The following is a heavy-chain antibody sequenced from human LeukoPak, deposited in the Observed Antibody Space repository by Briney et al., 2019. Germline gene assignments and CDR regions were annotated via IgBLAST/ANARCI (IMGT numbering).Heavy chain of an antibody. CDR3: ARQVPYYYYGMDV. Sequence: GESLKITCKGSGYSFTSYWIGWVRQMPGKGLEWMGIIYPGDSDTRYSPSFQGQVTISADKPISTAYLQWSSLKASDTAMYYCARQVPYYYYGMDVWGQGTTVTVSS. V-gene: IGHV5-51*01. J-gene: IGHJ6*02. CDR2: IYPGDSDT. CDR1: GYSFTSYW.